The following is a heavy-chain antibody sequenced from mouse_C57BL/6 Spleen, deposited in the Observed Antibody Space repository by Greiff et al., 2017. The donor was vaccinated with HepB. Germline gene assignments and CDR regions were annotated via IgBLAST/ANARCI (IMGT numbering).Heavy chain of an antibody. CDR3: ARTTVVATGAMDY. CDR1: GYTFTSYW. J-gene: IGHJ4*01. V-gene: IGHV1-61*01. D-gene: IGHD1-1*01. CDR2: IYPSDSET. Sequence: QVQLQQPGAELVRPGSSVKLSCKASGYTFTSYWMDWVKQRPGQGLEWIGNIYPSDSETHYNQKFKDKATLTVDKSSSTAYMQLSSLTSEDSAVYYCARTTVVATGAMDYWGQGTSVTVSS.